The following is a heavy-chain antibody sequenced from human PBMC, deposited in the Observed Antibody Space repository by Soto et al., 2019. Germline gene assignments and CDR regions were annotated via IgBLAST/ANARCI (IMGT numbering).Heavy chain of an antibody. D-gene: IGHD3-3*01. Sequence: ASVKVSCKASGYTFTSYGISWVRQAPGQGLEWMGWINAYNGNTNYAQKLQGRVTMTTDPSTSTAYMELRSLRSDEKAVYYCARLYDFWSGYYDFDYWGQGTLVTVSS. V-gene: IGHV1-18*01. J-gene: IGHJ4*02. CDR3: ARLYDFWSGYYDFDY. CDR2: INAYNGNT. CDR1: GYTFTSYG.